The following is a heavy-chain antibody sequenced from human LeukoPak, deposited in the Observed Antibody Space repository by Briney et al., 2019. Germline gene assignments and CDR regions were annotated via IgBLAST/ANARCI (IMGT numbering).Heavy chain of an antibody. Sequence: SETLSLTCTVSGDSFTSSPYYWGWIRQPPGKGLEWIGSVYYSGITYYNPSLKSRVTVSLDTSKTQFSLKLTSVTAADTAVYYCARGRGYSYAFDPWGQGTLVTVSS. CDR1: GDSFTSSPYY. CDR2: VYYSGIT. J-gene: IGHJ5*02. D-gene: IGHD5-18*01. CDR3: ARGRGYSYAFDP. V-gene: IGHV4-39*07.